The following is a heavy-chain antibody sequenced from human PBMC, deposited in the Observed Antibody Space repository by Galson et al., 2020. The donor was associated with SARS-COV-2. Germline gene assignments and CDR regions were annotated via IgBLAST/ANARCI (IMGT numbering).Heavy chain of an antibody. CDR3: ARVEYTYGYFEY. CDR1: GYRFTTYW. Sequence: GESLKISCKGSGYRFTTYWIGLVRQMPGKGLEWMGIIPPGDSDTTYSPAFQGQVTISADKSISTAYLQWSSLKASDTAMYYCARVEYTYGYFEYWGQGTLVAVSS. D-gene: IGHD5-18*01. J-gene: IGHJ4*02. V-gene: IGHV5-51*01. CDR2: IPPGDSDT.